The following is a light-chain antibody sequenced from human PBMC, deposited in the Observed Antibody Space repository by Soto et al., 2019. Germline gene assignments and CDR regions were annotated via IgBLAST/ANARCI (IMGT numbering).Light chain of an antibody. J-gene: IGLJ1*01. V-gene: IGLV2-14*01. Sequence: QSALTQPASVSGSPGQSITISCTGTSSDVGAYDYVSWYQQNPGKAPKLIIYEVSYRPSGSSNRFSGSKSGNTASLTISGLQAEDEADYYCISYTLNSIPYVFGTGTKLTVL. CDR1: SSDVGAYDY. CDR3: ISYTLNSIPYV. CDR2: EVS.